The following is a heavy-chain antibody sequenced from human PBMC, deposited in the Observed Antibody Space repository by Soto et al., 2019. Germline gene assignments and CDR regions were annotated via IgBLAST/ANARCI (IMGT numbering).Heavy chain of an antibody. Sequence: ASVKVSCKASGYTFTGYYMHWVRQAPGQGLEWMGWINPNSGGTNYAQKFQGWVTMTRDTSISTAYMELSRLRSDDTAVYYCARERGRGSSGSPLFDPWGQGTLVTVSS. CDR3: ARERGRGSSGSPLFDP. CDR2: INPNSGGT. V-gene: IGHV1-2*04. D-gene: IGHD6-19*01. CDR1: GYTFTGYY. J-gene: IGHJ5*02.